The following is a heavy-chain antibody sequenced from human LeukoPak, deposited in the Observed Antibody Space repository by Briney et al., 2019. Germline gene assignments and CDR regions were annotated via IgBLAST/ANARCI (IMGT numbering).Heavy chain of an antibody. J-gene: IGHJ5*02. V-gene: IGHV1-8*03. D-gene: IGHD3-3*01. Sequence: GSSVKVSCKASGGTFSSYAINWVRQATGQGLEWMGWMNPNSGNTGYAQKFQGRVTITRNTSISTAYMELSSLRSEDTAVYYCVRAPGGHRTIFGVVTLDAHHWFDPWGQGTLVTVSS. CDR3: VRAPGGHRTIFGVVTLDAHHWFDP. CDR1: GGTFSSYA. CDR2: MNPNSGNT.